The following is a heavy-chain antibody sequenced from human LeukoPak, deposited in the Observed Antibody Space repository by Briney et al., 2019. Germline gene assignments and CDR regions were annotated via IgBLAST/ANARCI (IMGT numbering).Heavy chain of an antibody. V-gene: IGHV4-38-2*01. CDR1: GYAINSGYY. Sequence: PSETLSLTCAVSGYAINSGYYWGWVRQPPRKGLEWIGSFYHSGRNFYNPSLQSRVTISVDTSKNQFSLKLTSVTAADTAVYYCARGDDSSRYYRDAFDSWGQGTMVTVSS. J-gene: IGHJ3*02. CDR2: FYHSGRN. D-gene: IGHD3-22*01. CDR3: ARGDDSSRYYRDAFDS.